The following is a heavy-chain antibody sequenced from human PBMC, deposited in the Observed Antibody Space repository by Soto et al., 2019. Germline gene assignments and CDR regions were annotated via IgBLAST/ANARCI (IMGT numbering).Heavy chain of an antibody. Sequence: SETLSLTCTVSGGSISSGGYYWSWIRQHPGKGLEWIGYIYYSGSTYYNPSLKSRVTISVDTSKNQFSLKLSSVTAADTAVYYCARDQVVRFNQMVRGVISDYWGQGTLVTVSS. CDR2: IYYSGST. D-gene: IGHD3-10*01. J-gene: IGHJ4*02. V-gene: IGHV4-31*03. CDR1: GGSISSGGYY. CDR3: ARDQVVRFNQMVRGVISDY.